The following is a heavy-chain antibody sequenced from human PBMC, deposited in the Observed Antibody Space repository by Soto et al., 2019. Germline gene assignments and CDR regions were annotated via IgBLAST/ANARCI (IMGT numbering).Heavy chain of an antibody. CDR3: ARENTDGYMRSFDY. Sequence: ASETLSLTCTVSGGSISSGGYYWSWIRQHPGKGLEWIGYIYYSGSTYYNPSLKSRVTISVDTSKNQFSLKLSSVTAADTAVYYCARENTDGYMRSFDYWGQGTLVTVSS. CDR2: IYYSGST. CDR1: GGSISSGGYY. D-gene: IGHD5-12*01. V-gene: IGHV4-31*03. J-gene: IGHJ4*02.